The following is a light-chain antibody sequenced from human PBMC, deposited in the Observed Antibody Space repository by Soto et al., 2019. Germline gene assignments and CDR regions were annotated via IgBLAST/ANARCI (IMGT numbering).Light chain of an antibody. J-gene: IGLJ2*01. V-gene: IGLV1-51*01. CDR1: SSNIGNNY. CDR3: ATWDASLPGEV. Sequence: QAVLTQSPSVSAAPGQKVTISCSGSSSNIGNNYVSWYQHLPGPAPKLLIYDNNKRPAGIPDRFSGSQSGTSCTLDLTGLQTGDEGDYYCATWDASLPGEVFGGGTKLAVL. CDR2: DNN.